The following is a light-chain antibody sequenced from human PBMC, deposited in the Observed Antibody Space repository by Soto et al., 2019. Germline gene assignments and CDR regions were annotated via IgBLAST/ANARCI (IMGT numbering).Light chain of an antibody. CDR1: QSINNW. CDR3: QQYSFQGT. Sequence: DIQMTQSPSTLSASVGDRVTITCRASQSINNWLAWYQQKPGKAPKLLIYEASSLESGVPSRFSSSGSGTEFTLTISSLQPDDFATYYCQQYSFQGTFGQGTRLDIK. J-gene: IGKJ5*01. CDR2: EAS. V-gene: IGKV1-5*03.